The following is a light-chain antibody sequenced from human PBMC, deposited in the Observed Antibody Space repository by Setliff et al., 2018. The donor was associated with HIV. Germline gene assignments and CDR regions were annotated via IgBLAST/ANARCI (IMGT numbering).Light chain of an antibody. Sequence: QSALTQPASVSGSPGQSITISCSGTSSNVGGYNYVSWYQQHPGKAPKLMIYDVSNRPSGVSDRFSGSESGNTASLTISGLRAEDEAYYYCSSYTSSNTYVFGTGTKVTVL. V-gene: IGLV2-14*03. CDR1: SSNVGGYNY. CDR3: SSYTSSNTYV. J-gene: IGLJ1*01. CDR2: DVS.